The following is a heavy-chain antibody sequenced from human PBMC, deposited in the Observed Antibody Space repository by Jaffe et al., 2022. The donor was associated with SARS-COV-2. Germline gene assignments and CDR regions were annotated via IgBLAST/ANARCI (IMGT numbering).Heavy chain of an antibody. CDR1: GYTLISYY. J-gene: IGHJ4*02. D-gene: IGHD1-26*01. CDR2: FNPSTRSA. Sequence: QVQLVQSGAEVKKPGASVKVSCKASGYTLISYYMHWVRQAPGQGLEWMGIFNPSTRSATYAQKFQGRVTITRDTSTSTFYMELSSLRSEDTAVYHCVRVPMGISGAGYYHFDYWGQGTLVTVSS. V-gene: IGHV1-46*01. CDR3: VRVPMGISGAGYYHFDY.